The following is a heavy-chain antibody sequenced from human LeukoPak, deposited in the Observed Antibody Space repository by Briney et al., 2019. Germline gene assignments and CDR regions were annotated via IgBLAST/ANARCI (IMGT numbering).Heavy chain of an antibody. CDR2: IYYSGST. D-gene: IGHD6-13*01. Sequence: SETLSLTCTVSGGSISSYYWSWIRQPPGKGLEWIGYIYYSGSTNYNPSLKSRVTISVDTSKNQLSLKLCSVTAADTAVYYCARLGIAAAANWFDPWGQGTLVTVSS. V-gene: IGHV4-59*08. J-gene: IGHJ5*02. CDR1: GGSISSYY. CDR3: ARLGIAAAANWFDP.